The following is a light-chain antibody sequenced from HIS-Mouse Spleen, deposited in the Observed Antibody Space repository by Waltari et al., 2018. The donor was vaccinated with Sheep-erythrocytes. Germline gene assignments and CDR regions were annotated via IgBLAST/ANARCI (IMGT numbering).Light chain of an antibody. CDR3: SSYAGSNNWV. CDR1: SSDVGGYNY. CDR2: EVS. J-gene: IGLJ3*02. V-gene: IGLV2-8*01. Sequence: QSALTQPPSASGSPGQSVTISCTGTSSDVGGYNYVSWYQQHPGKAPKPRIYEVSKRPPGVPESFSGSKSGNTASLTVSGLQAEDEADYYCSSYAGSNNWVFGGGTKLTVL.